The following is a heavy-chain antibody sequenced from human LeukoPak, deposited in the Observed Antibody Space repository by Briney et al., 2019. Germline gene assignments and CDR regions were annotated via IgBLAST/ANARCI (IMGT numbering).Heavy chain of an antibody. CDR1: GYTFRDFG. J-gene: IGHJ4*02. V-gene: IGHV1-18*01. D-gene: IGHD3-3*01. CDR2: ITTYNGNT. CDR3: ARGPYYDSWSGAGY. Sequence: EASVTVSCKASGYTFRDFGISWVRQAPGQGLEWMGWITTYNGNTNYIQKLQGRVTMTTDTSTSTAYMELRSLRSDDTAVYYCARGPYYDSWSGAGYWGQGTLVTVSS.